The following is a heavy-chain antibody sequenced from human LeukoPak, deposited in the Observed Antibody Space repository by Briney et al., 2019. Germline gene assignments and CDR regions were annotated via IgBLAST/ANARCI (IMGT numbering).Heavy chain of an antibody. J-gene: IGHJ3*02. D-gene: IGHD3-10*01. Sequence: PGGSLRLSCAASGFTSSSYAMSWVRQAPGKGLEWVSAISGSGGSTYYADSVKGRFTISRDNSKNTLYLQMNSLRAEDTAVYYCAKTLSEVRGTPKGAFDIWGQGTMVTVSS. V-gene: IGHV3-23*01. CDR1: GFTSSSYA. CDR3: AKTLSEVRGTPKGAFDI. CDR2: ISGSGGST.